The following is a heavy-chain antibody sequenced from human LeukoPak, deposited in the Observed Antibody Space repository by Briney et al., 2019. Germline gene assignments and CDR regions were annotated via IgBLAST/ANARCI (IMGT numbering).Heavy chain of an antibody. CDR2: IYHSGST. CDR1: GGSISSGGYY. J-gene: IGHJ3*02. D-gene: IGHD1-26*01. Sequence: SETLSLTCTVSGGSISSGGYYWSWIRQPPGKGLEWIGYIYHSGSTYYNPSLKSRVTISVDRSKNQFSLKLSSVTAADTAVYYCARDVGVPGHDAFDIWGQGTMVTVSS. V-gene: IGHV4-30-2*01. CDR3: ARDVGVPGHDAFDI.